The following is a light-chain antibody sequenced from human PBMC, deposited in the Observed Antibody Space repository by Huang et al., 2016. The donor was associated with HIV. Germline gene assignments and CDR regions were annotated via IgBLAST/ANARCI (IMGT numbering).Light chain of an antibody. V-gene: IGKV3-11*01. CDR3: QQRSNWLFT. CDR1: LSVATY. CDR2: DAS. Sequence: IVLTQSPATLSLSPGERATLSCRASLSVATYLAWYQQKPGQAPRLLIYDASNRATGSPVRFSGSGSGTDFTLTISSLEPEDFAVYYCQQRSNWLFTFGPGTKVEI. J-gene: IGKJ3*01.